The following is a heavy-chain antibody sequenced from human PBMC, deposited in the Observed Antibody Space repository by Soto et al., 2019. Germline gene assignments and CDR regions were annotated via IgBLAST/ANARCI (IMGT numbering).Heavy chain of an antibody. CDR3: AKNRVTIAALDS. J-gene: IGHJ4*02. D-gene: IGHD6-25*01. V-gene: IGHV3-23*01. CDR1: GFNFNMFA. CDR2: XXXXSHST. Sequence: EVQLLESGGGFVQPGGSLRLSCSASGFNFNMFAMTWVRQAPGKXXXXXXXXXXXSHSTYYADSHKGRFSISRDNSKNTMYLQMDSLRAEDTAIYYCAKNRVTIAALDSWGQGALVSVSS.